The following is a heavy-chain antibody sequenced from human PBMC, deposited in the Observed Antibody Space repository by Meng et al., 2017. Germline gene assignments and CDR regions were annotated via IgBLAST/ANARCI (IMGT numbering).Heavy chain of an antibody. V-gene: IGHV3-49*03. Sequence: GESLKISCTASGFTFGDYAISWFRQAPGKGLEWVGFIRSKTYGAATEYAASVKGRFTISRDDSKSIAYLQMNSLKTEDTAVYYCTRDLSVRGVIPYYFDYWGQGTLVTVSS. J-gene: IGHJ4*02. CDR2: IRSKTYGAAT. CDR1: GFTFGDYA. CDR3: TRDLSVRGVIPYYFDY. D-gene: IGHD3-10*01.